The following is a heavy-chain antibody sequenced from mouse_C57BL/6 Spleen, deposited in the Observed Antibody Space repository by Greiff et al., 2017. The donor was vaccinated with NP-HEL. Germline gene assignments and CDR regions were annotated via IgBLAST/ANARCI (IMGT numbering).Heavy chain of an antibody. CDR2: IDPSDSYT. CDR1: GYTFTSYW. D-gene: IGHD1-1*01. V-gene: IGHV1-59*01. J-gene: IGHJ2*01. Sequence: QVQLQQPGAELVRPGTSVKLSCKASGYTFTSYWMHWVKQRPGQGLEWIGVIDPSDSYTNYNQKFKGKATLTVDTSSSTAYMQLSSLTSEDSAVYYCARWYYYGSSYYFDYWGQGTTLTVSS. CDR3: ARWYYYGSSYYFDY.